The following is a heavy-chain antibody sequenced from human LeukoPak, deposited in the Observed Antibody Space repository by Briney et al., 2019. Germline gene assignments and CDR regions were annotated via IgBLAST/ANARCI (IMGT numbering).Heavy chain of an antibody. CDR1: GGSFSGYH. V-gene: IGHV4-34*01. D-gene: IGHD6-6*01. CDR3: ARGFPSSSRWFDP. CDR2: INHSGST. Sequence: SETLSLTCGVHGGSFSGYHWSWIRLRPGKGLEWIGDINHSGSTHYNPSLKSRVTILVDTSNSQFSLKLHSVTAADTAVYYCARGFPSSSRWFDPWGQGTLVTVSS. J-gene: IGHJ5*02.